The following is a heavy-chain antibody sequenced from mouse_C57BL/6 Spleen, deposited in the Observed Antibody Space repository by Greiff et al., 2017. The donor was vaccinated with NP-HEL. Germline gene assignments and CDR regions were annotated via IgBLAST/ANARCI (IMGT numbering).Heavy chain of an antibody. V-gene: IGHV1-80*01. D-gene: IGHD1-1*01. J-gene: IGHJ4*01. CDR3: ARGRTDYAMDY. CDR2: IYPGDGDT. Sequence: QVQLQQSGAELVKPGVAVKIDCKAAGHGLVSYGGKLVEGVSGKCLEGIGQIYPGDGDTNYNGKFKGKATLTADKSSSTAYMQLSSLTSEDSAVYFCARGRTDYAMDYWGQGTSVTVSS. CDR1: GHGLVSYG.